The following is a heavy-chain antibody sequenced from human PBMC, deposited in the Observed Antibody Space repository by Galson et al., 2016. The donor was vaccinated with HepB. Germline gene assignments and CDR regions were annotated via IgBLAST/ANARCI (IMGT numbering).Heavy chain of an antibody. CDR3: VRDRDPFHYGDPGEYFSH. CDR1: GYTFSSYG. Sequence: SVKVSCKASGYTFSSYGVNWVRQAPGRGLEWLGWISAYNGRSEYVETLQGRVTMTTDTSTSTVYMELRSLRSDDTAVYYCVRDRDPFHYGDPGEYFSHWGQGTLVTVSS. J-gene: IGHJ1*01. D-gene: IGHD4/OR15-4a*01. V-gene: IGHV1-18*01. CDR2: ISAYNGRS.